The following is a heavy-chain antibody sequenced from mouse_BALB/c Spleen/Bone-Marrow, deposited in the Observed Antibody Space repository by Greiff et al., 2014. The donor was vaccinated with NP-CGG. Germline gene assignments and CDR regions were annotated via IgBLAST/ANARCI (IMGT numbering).Heavy chain of an antibody. CDR1: GYTFTSYV. D-gene: IGHD5-1-1*01. J-gene: IGHJ4*01. Sequence: EVQLQQSGPELVKPGASVKMSCKASGYTFTSYVMHWVKQKPGQGLEWIGYINPYNDGTKYNEKFKGKATLTSDKSSSTTYMELSSLTSEDSAVYYCARWRYPYAMDYWGQGTSVTVSS. CDR3: ARWRYPYAMDY. CDR2: INPYNDGT. V-gene: IGHV1-14*01.